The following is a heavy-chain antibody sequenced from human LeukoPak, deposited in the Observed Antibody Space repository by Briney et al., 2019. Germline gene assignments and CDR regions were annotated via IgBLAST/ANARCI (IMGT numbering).Heavy chain of an antibody. Sequence: NPGGSLRLSCAASGFTFSDYYMSWIRQAPGKGLEWVSYISSSGNNIYYADSVKGRFTISRDNAKNSLYLQMSSLRAEDTAVYYCAREEEYQLLLRYYYYYMDVWGKGTTVTVSS. D-gene: IGHD2-2*01. CDR2: ISSSGNNI. V-gene: IGHV3-11*04. CDR3: AREEEYQLLLRYYYYYMDV. J-gene: IGHJ6*03. CDR1: GFTFSDYY.